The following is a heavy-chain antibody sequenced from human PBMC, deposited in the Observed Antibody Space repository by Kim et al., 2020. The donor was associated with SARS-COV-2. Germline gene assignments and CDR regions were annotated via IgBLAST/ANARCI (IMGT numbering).Heavy chain of an antibody. Sequence: SETLSLTCTVSGGSISSSSYYWGWIRQPPGKGLEWIGSIYYSGSTYYNPSLKSRVTISVDTSKNQFSLKLSSVTAADTAVYYCARLGGVIPYFDYWGQGT. J-gene: IGHJ4*02. D-gene: IGHD3-16*02. CDR2: IYYSGST. V-gene: IGHV4-39*01. CDR1: GGSISSSSYY. CDR3: ARLGGVIPYFDY.